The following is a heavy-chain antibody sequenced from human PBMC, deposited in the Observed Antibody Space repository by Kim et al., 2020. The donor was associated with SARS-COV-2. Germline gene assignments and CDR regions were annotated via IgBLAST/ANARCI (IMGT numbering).Heavy chain of an antibody. Sequence: DSVKGRFTISRDNAKISLYLQMNSLRAEDTAVYYCARDPEYSSSLYYFDYWGQGTLVTVSS. D-gene: IGHD6-13*01. V-gene: IGHV3-21*01. J-gene: IGHJ4*02. CDR3: ARDPEYSSSLYYFDY.